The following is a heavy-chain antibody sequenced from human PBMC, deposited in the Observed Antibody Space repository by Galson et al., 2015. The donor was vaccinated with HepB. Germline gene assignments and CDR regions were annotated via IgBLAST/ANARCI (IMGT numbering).Heavy chain of an antibody. Sequence: LRLSCAASGFTISSYVMTWVRQAPGKGLEGVSSISASGGNTFYADSVKGRFTISGDNSKNTLFLQMDSLRVEDTAIYYCAKRFTPVAAMILDPWGQGTLVTVSS. V-gene: IGHV3-23*01. D-gene: IGHD5-12*01. CDR2: ISASGGNT. CDR1: GFTISSYV. CDR3: AKRFTPVAAMILDP. J-gene: IGHJ5*02.